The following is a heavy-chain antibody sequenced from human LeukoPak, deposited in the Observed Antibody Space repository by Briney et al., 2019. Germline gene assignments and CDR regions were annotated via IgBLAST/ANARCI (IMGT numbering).Heavy chain of an antibody. CDR1: GGSFSGYY. CDR2: INHSGST. D-gene: IGHD3-22*01. CDR3: ASHYYDSSGYNRFDY. Sequence: SETLFLTCAVYGGSFSGYYWSWIRQPPGKGLEWIGEINHSGSTNYNPSLKSRVTISVDTSKNQFSLKLSSVTAADTAVYYCASHYYDSSGYNRFDYWGQGTLVTVSS. J-gene: IGHJ4*02. V-gene: IGHV4-34*01.